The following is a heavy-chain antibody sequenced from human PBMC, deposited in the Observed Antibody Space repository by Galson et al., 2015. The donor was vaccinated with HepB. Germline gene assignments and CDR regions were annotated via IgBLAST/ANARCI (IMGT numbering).Heavy chain of an antibody. V-gene: IGHV1-2*02. CDR2: INPNSGGT. Sequence: SVKVSCKASGYTFTGYYMHWVRQAPGQGLEWMGWINPNSGGTNYAQKFQGRVTMTRDTSISTAYMELSRLRSDDTAVYYCASEGWDSSSWSDDAFDIWGQGTMVTVSS. J-gene: IGHJ3*02. CDR1: GYTFTGYY. D-gene: IGHD6-13*01. CDR3: ASEGWDSSSWSDDAFDI.